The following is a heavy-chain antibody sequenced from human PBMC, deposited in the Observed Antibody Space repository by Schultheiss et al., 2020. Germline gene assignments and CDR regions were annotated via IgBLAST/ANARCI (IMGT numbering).Heavy chain of an antibody. V-gene: IGHV4-39*07. CDR3: ARENDYVWGSYRYLGY. J-gene: IGHJ4*02. CDR1: GGSISSSSYY. D-gene: IGHD3-16*02. Sequence: SQTLSLTCTVSGGSISSSSYYWGWIRQPPGKGLEWIGSIYYSGSTYYNPSLKSRVTISVDTSKNQFSLKLSSVTAADTAVYYCARENDYVWGSYRYLGYWGQGTLVTVSS. CDR2: IYYSGST.